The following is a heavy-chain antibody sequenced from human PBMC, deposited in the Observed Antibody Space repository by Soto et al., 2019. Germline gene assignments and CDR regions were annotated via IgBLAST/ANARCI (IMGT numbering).Heavy chain of an antibody. CDR1: GFTFSSYG. CDR3: AKVGWLRPFYYYYYVMDV. V-gene: IGHV3-30*18. CDR2: ISYDGSNK. D-gene: IGHD5-12*01. Sequence: GGSLRLSCAASGFTFSSYGMHWVRQAPVKGLEWVAVISYDGSNKYYADSVKGRFTISRDNSKNTLYLQMNSLRAEDTAVYYCAKVGWLRPFYYYYYVMDVWGHGTTVTVSS. J-gene: IGHJ6*02.